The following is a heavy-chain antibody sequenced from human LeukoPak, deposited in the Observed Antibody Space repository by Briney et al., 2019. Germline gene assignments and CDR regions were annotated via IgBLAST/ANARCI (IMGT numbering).Heavy chain of an antibody. Sequence: SETLSLTCTVSGGSLTSYYWSCIRQPPGKGLEWIGYIYYSGSTNYNPSLKSRVTISVDTSKNQFSLKLTSVTAADTAVYYCARDLGDGYNWAYWGQGTLVTVSS. CDR2: IYYSGST. CDR3: ARDLGDGYNWAY. V-gene: IGHV4-59*01. D-gene: IGHD5-24*01. J-gene: IGHJ4*02. CDR1: GGSLTSYY.